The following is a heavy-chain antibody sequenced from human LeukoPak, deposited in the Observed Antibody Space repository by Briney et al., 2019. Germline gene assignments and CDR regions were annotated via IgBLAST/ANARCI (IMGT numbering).Heavy chain of an antibody. Sequence: GGSLRLSCAASGFTFSSYAMSWVRQAPGKGLEWVSAISGGGGSTYYADSVKGRFTISRDNSKNTLYLQMNSLRAEDTAVYYCAKDPYSSGWYRFDYWGQGTLVTVSS. V-gene: IGHV3-23*01. D-gene: IGHD6-19*01. CDR2: ISGGGGST. CDR3: AKDPYSSGWYRFDY. J-gene: IGHJ4*02. CDR1: GFTFSSYA.